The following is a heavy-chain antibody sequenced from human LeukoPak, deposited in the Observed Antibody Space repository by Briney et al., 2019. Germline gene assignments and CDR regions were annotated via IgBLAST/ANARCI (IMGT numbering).Heavy chain of an antibody. CDR2: IYPGDSDT. CDR1: GYSFTSYW. D-gene: IGHD3-22*01. V-gene: IGHV5-51*01. Sequence: GESLKISCKGSGYSFTSYWIGWVRQMPGKGLEWMGIIYPGDSDTRYSPSFQGQVTISADKSISTAYLQWSSLKASDTAIYSCARRYYYDSSGYYYMDYWGQGTLVTVSS. CDR3: ARRYYYDSSGYYYMDY. J-gene: IGHJ4*02.